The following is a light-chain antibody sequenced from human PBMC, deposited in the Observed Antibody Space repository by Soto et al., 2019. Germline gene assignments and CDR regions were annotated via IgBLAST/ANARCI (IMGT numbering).Light chain of an antibody. V-gene: IGKV1-39*01. CDR3: QQRSNI. CDR1: QSISTY. J-gene: IGKJ3*01. CDR2: AAS. Sequence: DIQMTQSPSSLSASVGDRVTITCRASQSISTYLNWYQQKPGKAPNLLVYAASTLQSGVPSRFSGSGSGTDFTLTISSLEPEDFAVYYCQQRSNIFGPGTKVDIK.